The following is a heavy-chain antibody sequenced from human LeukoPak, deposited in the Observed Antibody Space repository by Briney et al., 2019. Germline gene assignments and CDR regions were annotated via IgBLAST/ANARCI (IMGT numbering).Heavy chain of an antibody. D-gene: IGHD1-14*01. V-gene: IGHV3-48*03. Sequence: GGSLRLSCAASGFSFRTYEMTWVRQAPGKGLEWVSHISTSGSTINYADSVKGRFTISRDNAKNSLYLQMNSLRAEDTAVYYCARDDYNRLWGQGTLVTVSS. CDR1: GFSFRTYE. J-gene: IGHJ4*02. CDR3: ARDDYNRL. CDR2: ISTSGSTI.